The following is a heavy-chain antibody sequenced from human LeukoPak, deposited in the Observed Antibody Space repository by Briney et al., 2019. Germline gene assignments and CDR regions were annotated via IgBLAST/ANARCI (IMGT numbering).Heavy chain of an antibody. D-gene: IGHD3-10*01. CDR2: TYYRSTWYN. CDR3: TRARLHHTCGSGTNFDY. Sequence: SQTHSLTRAISGDSVSSNTAAWNWISQSPSRGFEWLGRTYYRSTWYNDYAVSVRSRISIIPDTSKNHFTLHLNSVTPEDTAVYYSTRARLHHTCGSGTNFDYWGQGSLVTVSS. V-gene: IGHV6-1*01. CDR1: GDSVSSNTAA. J-gene: IGHJ4*02.